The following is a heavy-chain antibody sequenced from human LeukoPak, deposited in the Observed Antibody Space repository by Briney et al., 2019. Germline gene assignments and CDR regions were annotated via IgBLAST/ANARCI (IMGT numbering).Heavy chain of an antibody. J-gene: IGHJ4*02. CDR3: ARDAPYGSGSYYNVGHIDY. CDR2: INPNNGGT. V-gene: IGHV1-2*02. Sequence: ASVKVSCKASGYIFTGYDMHWVRQAPGQGLEWMGWINPNNGGTNYALKFQGRVTMTTDTSISTAYMELSSLRSEDTAVYYCARDAPYGSGSYYNVGHIDYWGQGTLVTVSS. CDR1: GYIFTGYD. D-gene: IGHD3-10*01.